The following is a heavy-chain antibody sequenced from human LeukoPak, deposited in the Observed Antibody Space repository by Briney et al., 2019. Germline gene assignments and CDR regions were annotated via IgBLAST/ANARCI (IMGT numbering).Heavy chain of an antibody. D-gene: IGHD1-26*01. CDR3: AKEPYSGSYYRFYFDY. CDR1: GFTFSSYA. J-gene: IGHJ4*02. CDR2: ISGSGGST. V-gene: IGHV3-23*01. Sequence: PGGSLRLSCAASGFTFSSYAMSWVRQAPGKGLEWVSAISGSGGSTYYADSVKGRFTISRDNSKNTLYLQMNSLRAEDTAVYYCAKEPYSGSYYRFYFDYWGQGTLVTVSS.